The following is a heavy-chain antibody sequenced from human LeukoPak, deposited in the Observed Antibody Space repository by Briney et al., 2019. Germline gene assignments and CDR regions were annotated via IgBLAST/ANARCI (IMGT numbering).Heavy chain of an antibody. CDR3: ARHRANWFDP. CDR1: GGSISSSSYY. V-gene: IGHV4-39*01. CDR2: IYYSGST. J-gene: IGHJ5*02. Sequence: SETLSLTCTVSGGSISSSSYYWGWIRQPPGKGLEWIGSIYYSGSTYYNPSLKSRVTISVDTSKNQFSLKLSSVTAADTAAYYCARHRANWFDPWGQGTLVTVSS.